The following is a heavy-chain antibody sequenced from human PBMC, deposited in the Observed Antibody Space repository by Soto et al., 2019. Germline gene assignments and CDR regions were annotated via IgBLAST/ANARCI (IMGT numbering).Heavy chain of an antibody. Sequence: ASVKVSCKASGYTFTGYYMHWVRQAPGQGLEWMGWINPNSGGTNYAQKFQGWVTMTRDTSISTAYMELSRLRSDDTAVYYCARDQRFLEWLFYRAPDYGMDVWGQGTTVPVSS. CDR3: ARDQRFLEWLFYRAPDYGMDV. CDR1: GYTFTGYY. J-gene: IGHJ6*02. CDR2: INPNSGGT. V-gene: IGHV1-2*04. D-gene: IGHD3-3*01.